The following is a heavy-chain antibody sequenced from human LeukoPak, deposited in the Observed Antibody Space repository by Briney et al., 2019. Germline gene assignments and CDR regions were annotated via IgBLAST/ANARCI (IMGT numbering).Heavy chain of an antibody. Sequence: GDSLRLSCAASGFTFTKYWMTWVRQAPGKGLEWVGNIKQNGSDKNYMDSVKGRFTISRDNTKNSVYLQMSGLRAEDTAVYYCAREVWGPEFWGQGTLVTVSS. V-gene: IGHV3-7*01. J-gene: IGHJ4*02. CDR2: IKQNGSDK. CDR3: AREVWGPEF. CDR1: GFTFTKYW. D-gene: IGHD1-14*01.